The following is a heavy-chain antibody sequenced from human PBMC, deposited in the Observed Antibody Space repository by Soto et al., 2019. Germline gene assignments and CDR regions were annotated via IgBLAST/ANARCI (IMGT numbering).Heavy chain of an antibody. J-gene: IGHJ4*02. D-gene: IGHD6-6*01. V-gene: IGHV3-23*01. CDR2: ISGSGGST. Sequence: GGSLRLSCAAPGFTFSSYAMSWVRQAPGKGLEWVSAISGSGGSTYYADSVKGRFTISRDNSKNTLYLQMNSLRAEDTAVYYCANALIATRERLRYFDYWGQGTLGTVSS. CDR1: GFTFSSYA. CDR3: ANALIATRERLRYFDY.